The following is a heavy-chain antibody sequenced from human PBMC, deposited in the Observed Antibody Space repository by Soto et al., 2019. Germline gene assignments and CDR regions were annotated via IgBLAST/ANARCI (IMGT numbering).Heavy chain of an antibody. V-gene: IGHV4-39*01. CDR2: IYYSGST. CDR3: VTSGGSYSYGYLFDS. Sequence: KRQPPVKGLEWIGSIYYSGSTYYKQSLKSRVTISVDTSKNQFSLKLSSVTAADTAVYYCVTSGGSYSYGYLFDSSGQGTLASV. J-gene: IGHJ4*02. D-gene: IGHD5-18*01.